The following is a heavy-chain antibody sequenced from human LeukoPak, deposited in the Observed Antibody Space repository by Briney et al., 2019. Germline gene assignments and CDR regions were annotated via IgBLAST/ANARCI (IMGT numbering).Heavy chain of an antibody. CDR3: ARNCGGDCFIPYFDY. CDR1: GGTFSIYA. J-gene: IGHJ4*02. Sequence: SVKVSCKASGGTFSIYAISWVREAPGQGLEWMGGIISTFGTANYAQKFQGRVTITADESTSTAYMELSSLRSEDTAVYYCARNCGGDCFIPYFDYWGQGTLVTVSS. D-gene: IGHD2-21*01. V-gene: IGHV1-69*13. CDR2: IISTFGTA.